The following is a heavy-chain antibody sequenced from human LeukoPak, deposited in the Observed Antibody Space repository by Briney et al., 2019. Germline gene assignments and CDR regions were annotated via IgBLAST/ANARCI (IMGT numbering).Heavy chain of an antibody. CDR3: ARAGRYDYGDSGWNY. Sequence: GGSLRLSCAASGFTFSSYYMSWVRQAPGKGLEWVANIKQDGSEKQHVDSVKGRFTISRDNVKNSLYPEMNSLRVEDTAVYYCARAGRYDYGDSGWNYWGQGTLVTVSS. V-gene: IGHV3-7*01. J-gene: IGHJ4*02. CDR2: IKQDGSEK. CDR1: GFTFSSYY. D-gene: IGHD4-17*01.